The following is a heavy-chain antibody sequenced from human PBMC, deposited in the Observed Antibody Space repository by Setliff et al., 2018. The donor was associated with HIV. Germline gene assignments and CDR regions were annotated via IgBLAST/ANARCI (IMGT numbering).Heavy chain of an antibody. CDR2: IHYNEKT. V-gene: IGHV4-39*01. D-gene: IGHD3-22*01. J-gene: IGHJ5*02. Sequence: PSETLSLTCTVSGGSASNSRYYWAWIRQPPGKGLEYIGRIHYNEKTYYNPSLKSRVTISIDTSKNQFSLNLTSVTAADTAVYYCASRVYYYDSNNFLREEGFDPWGQGTLVTVSS. CDR3: ASRVYYYDSNNFLREEGFDP. CDR1: GGSASNSRYY.